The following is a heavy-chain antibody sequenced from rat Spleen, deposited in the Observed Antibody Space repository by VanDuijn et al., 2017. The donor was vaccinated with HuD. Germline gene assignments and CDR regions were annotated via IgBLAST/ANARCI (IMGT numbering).Heavy chain of an antibody. J-gene: IGHJ3*01. CDR2: ISYDGSST. Sequence: EVQLVESGGALVQPGRSLKLSCAASGFTFSDYNMAWVRQAPKKGLEWVATISYDGSSTYYRDSVKGRFTISRDNAKSSLYLQMNSLRSEDTATYYCARWDSSYGVYNWFAYWGQGTLVTVSS. D-gene: IGHD1-8*01. CDR1: GFTFSDYN. CDR3: ARWDSSYGVYNWFAY. V-gene: IGHV5-7*01.